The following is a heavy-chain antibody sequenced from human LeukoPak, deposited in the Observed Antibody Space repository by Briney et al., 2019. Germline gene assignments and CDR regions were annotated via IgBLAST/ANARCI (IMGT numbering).Heavy chain of an antibody. Sequence: PGGSLRLSCAASGLTFTGSAMHWVRHASGRGLEWVGRIRSKANSYATAYAASVKGRLTISRDDSKNTAYLQMNSLKNEDTAVYYCTRRTKDTIFGVAPFDYWGQGTLVTVSS. V-gene: IGHV3-73*01. J-gene: IGHJ4*02. CDR1: GLTFTGSA. CDR2: IRSKANSYAT. CDR3: TRRTKDTIFGVAPFDY. D-gene: IGHD3-3*01.